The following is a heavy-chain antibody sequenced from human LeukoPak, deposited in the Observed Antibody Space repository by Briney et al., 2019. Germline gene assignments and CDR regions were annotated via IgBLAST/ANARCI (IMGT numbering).Heavy chain of an antibody. Sequence: GGSLRLSCAASGFTVSSNYMSWVRQAPGKGLEWVSVIYSGGSTYYADSVKGRFTISRDNSKNTLYLQMNSLSAEDAAVYYCARDLWASSGKEYFQHWGQGTLVTVSS. V-gene: IGHV3-66*01. CDR3: ARDLWASSGKEYFQH. J-gene: IGHJ1*01. CDR2: IYSGGST. D-gene: IGHD6-19*01. CDR1: GFTVSSNY.